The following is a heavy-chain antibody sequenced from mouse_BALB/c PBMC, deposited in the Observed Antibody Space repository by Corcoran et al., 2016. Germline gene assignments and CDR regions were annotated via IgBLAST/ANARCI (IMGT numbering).Heavy chain of an antibody. CDR2: IYWDDDK. J-gene: IGHJ2*01. CDR1: GFSLSTSGMG. V-gene: IGHV8-12*01. D-gene: IGHD1-1*01. CDR3: ARRNYYYGSFDY. Sequence: QVTLKESGPGILQPSQTLSLTCSFSGFSLSTSGMGVSWIRQPSGKGLEWLAHIYWDDDKRYNPSLKSRLTISKDTSSNQVFLKITSVDTADTATYYCARRNYYYGSFDYWGQGTTLTVSS.